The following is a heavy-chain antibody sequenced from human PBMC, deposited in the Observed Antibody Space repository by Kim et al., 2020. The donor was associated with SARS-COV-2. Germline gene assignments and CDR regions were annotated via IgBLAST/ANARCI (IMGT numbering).Heavy chain of an antibody. J-gene: IGHJ6*02. V-gene: IGHV1-69*04. D-gene: IGHD3-9*01. CDR2: IIPILGIA. Sequence: SVKVSCKASGGTFSSYAISWVRQAPGQGLEWMGRIIPILGIANYAQKFQGRVTITADKSTSTAYMELSSLRSEDTAVYYCARDFPSLLRYFDWLFPLENYYGMDVWGQGTTVTVSS. CDR1: GGTFSSYA. CDR3: ARDFPSLLRYFDWLFPLENYYGMDV.